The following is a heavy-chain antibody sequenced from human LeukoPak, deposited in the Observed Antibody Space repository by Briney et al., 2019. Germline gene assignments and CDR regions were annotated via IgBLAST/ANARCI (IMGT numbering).Heavy chain of an antibody. CDR1: GYSFTSYW. Sequence: GESLKISCKGSGYSFTSYWISWVRQMPGKGLEWMGRIDPSDSYTNYSPSFQGHVTISAGKSISTAYLQWSSLKASDTAMYYCARHVGSGYSYGISYYYYYGMDVWGQGTTVTVSS. V-gene: IGHV5-10-1*01. D-gene: IGHD5-18*01. J-gene: IGHJ6*02. CDR2: IDPSDSYT. CDR3: ARHVGSGYSYGISYYYYYGMDV.